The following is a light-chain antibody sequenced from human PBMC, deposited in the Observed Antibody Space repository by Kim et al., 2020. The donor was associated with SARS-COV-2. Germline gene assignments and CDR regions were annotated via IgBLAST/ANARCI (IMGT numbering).Light chain of an antibody. Sequence: IVMTQSPATLSVSLGERATLSCRASQSVSSDLAWYQQKPGQAPRLLIYGASVRATGIPGRFSGSGSGTEFTLTISSLQSEDFALYYCQQYNDWPPLTFGGGTKVDIK. J-gene: IGKJ4*01. V-gene: IGKV3D-15*01. CDR2: GAS. CDR3: QQYNDWPPLT. CDR1: QSVSSD.